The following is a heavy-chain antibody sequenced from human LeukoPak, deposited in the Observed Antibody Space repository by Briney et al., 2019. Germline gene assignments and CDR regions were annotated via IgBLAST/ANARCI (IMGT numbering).Heavy chain of an antibody. J-gene: IGHJ3*02. Sequence: ASVKVSCKASGYTFTSYDINWVRQATGQGLEWMGWMNPNSGNTGYAQKFQGRVTMTRNTSISTAYMELSSLRSEDTAVYYCARGLRRYNWNYADAFDIWGQGTMVTVSS. CDR1: GYTFTSYD. CDR3: ARGLRRYNWNYADAFDI. D-gene: IGHD1-7*01. V-gene: IGHV1-8*01. CDR2: MNPNSGNT.